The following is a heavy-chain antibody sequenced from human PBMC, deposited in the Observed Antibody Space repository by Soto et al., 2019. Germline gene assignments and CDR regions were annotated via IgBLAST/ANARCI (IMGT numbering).Heavy chain of an antibody. Sequence: QVQLQESGPGLVKPSQTLSLTCTVSGGSISSGGYYWSWIRQHPGKGLEWIGYIYYSGSTYYNPSLKSRVTIPVDTSKTQCSLKLSSVTAADTAVYYCAASCVGCGGFNYYGMDVWGQGTTVTVSS. D-gene: IGHD2-21*01. V-gene: IGHV4-31*03. CDR3: AASCVGCGGFNYYGMDV. J-gene: IGHJ6*02. CDR2: IYYSGST. CDR1: GGSISSGGYY.